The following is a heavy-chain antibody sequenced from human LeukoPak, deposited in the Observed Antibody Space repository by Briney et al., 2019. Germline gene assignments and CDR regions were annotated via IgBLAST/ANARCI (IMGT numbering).Heavy chain of an antibody. Sequence: LETLSLTCTVSGGSISSYYWSWIRQPPGKGLEWIGYIYYSGSTNYNPSLKSRVTISVDASKNQFSLKLSSVTAADTAVYYCAREVDGYNYYFDYWGQGTLVTVSS. CDR2: IYYSGST. V-gene: IGHV4-59*01. CDR3: AREVDGYNYYFDY. J-gene: IGHJ4*02. D-gene: IGHD5-24*01. CDR1: GGSISSYY.